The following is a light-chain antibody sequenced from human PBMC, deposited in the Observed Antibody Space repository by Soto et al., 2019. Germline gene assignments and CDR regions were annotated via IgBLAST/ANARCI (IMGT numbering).Light chain of an antibody. CDR2: EAS. V-gene: IGKV1-39*01. Sequence: DIQMTQSPSSLSASVGDRVTITCRASQSISSHLNWYQQKPGKAPQLLIYEASSLQGGVPSRFSGSGSGTDFTLTISRLQADDFAIYYCQQRYSMPLTCGPGTRVDIK. CDR1: QSISSH. J-gene: IGKJ3*01. CDR3: QQRYSMPLT.